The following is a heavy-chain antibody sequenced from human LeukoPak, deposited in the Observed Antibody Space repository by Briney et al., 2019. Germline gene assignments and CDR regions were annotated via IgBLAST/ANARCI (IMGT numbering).Heavy chain of an antibody. D-gene: IGHD5-24*01. J-gene: IGHJ4*02. Sequence: PGGSLRLSCSASGFIFSSYVMHWVRQAPGKGLEYVSGLSSNGGSTYCADSVKGRFTISRDNSKDTLYFQMNNLRAEDTAVYYCATGRDAYKSGCRGQGTLVTVSP. CDR2: LSSNGGST. CDR3: ATGRDAYKSGC. CDR1: GFIFSSYV. V-gene: IGHV3-64*04.